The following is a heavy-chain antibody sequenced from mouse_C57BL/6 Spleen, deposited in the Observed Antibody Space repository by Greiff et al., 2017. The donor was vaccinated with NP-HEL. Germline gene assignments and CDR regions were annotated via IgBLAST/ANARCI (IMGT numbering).Heavy chain of an antibody. CDR1: GYSFTDYN. CDR2: INPNYGTT. CDR3: ARSPGYDDAMDY. D-gene: IGHD2-2*01. J-gene: IGHJ4*01. Sequence: VHVKQSGPELVKPGASVKISCKASGYSFTDYNMNWVKQSNGKSLEWIGVINPNYGTTSYNQKFKGKATLTVDQAASTAYMQLNSLTSEDSAVFYCARSPGYDDAMDYWGQGTSVTVSS. V-gene: IGHV1-39*01.